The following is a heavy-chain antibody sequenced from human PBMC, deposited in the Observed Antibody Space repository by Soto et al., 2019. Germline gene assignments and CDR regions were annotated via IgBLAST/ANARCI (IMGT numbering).Heavy chain of an antibody. J-gene: IGHJ6*02. V-gene: IGHV3-30-3*01. Sequence: GGSLRLSCAASGFTFSSYAMHWVRQAPGKGLEWVAVISYDGSNKYYADSVKGRFTISRDNSKNTLYLQMNSLRAEDTAVYYCARVFRKWEPRPYYYGMAVWGQGTTVTVSS. CDR3: ARVFRKWEPRPYYYGMAV. D-gene: IGHD1-26*01. CDR2: ISYDGSNK. CDR1: GFTFSSYA.